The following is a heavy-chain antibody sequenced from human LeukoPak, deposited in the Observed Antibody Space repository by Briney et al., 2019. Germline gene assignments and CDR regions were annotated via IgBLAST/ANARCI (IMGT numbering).Heavy chain of an antibody. Sequence: SETLSLTCSVSGGSISISAYYWAWIRQPPGKGLEWIGTINYSGSVYYSPSLNSRVTISKDTSENKFSLKLSSVTAADTAVYYCARDLVPDQIGAFDIWGQGTMVTVSS. J-gene: IGHJ3*02. D-gene: IGHD3-3*01. CDR1: GGSISISAYY. CDR3: ARDLVPDQIGAFDI. V-gene: IGHV4-39*07. CDR2: INYSGSV.